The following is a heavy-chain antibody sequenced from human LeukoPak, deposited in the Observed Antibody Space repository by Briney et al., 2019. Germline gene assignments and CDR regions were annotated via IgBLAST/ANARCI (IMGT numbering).Heavy chain of an antibody. CDR2: ISGSGGSS. D-gene: IGHD6-19*01. J-gene: IGHJ4*02. V-gene: IGHV3-23*01. Sequence: GGSLRLSCAASGFTFSSYGMHWVRQAPGKGLEWVSGISGSGGSSDYADSVKARFTISRDKSKNTLYLQMNSLRAEDTAVYYCAKSSSGWFFDHWGQGTLVTVSS. CDR1: GFTFSSYG. CDR3: AKSSSGWFFDH.